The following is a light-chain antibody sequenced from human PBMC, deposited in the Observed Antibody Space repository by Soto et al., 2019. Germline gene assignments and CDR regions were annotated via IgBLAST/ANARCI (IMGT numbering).Light chain of an antibody. J-gene: IGLJ1*01. CDR1: SSDVGGYNY. CDR3: SSYTSSSTLYV. Sequence: SVLPQPRSVSGSPGQSVTISCTATSSDVGGYNYVSWYQQHPGKAPKLMIYDVSKRPSGVSNRFSGSKSGNTASLTISGLQAEDEADYYCSSYTSSSTLYVFGTGTKVTVL. CDR2: DVS. V-gene: IGLV2-14*03.